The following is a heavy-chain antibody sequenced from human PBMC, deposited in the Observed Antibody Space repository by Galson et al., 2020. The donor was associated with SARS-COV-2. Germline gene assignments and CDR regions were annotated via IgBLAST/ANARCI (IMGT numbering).Heavy chain of an antibody. V-gene: IGHV1-69*06. CDR1: GGIFAGYG. D-gene: IGHD2-15*01. Sequence: SVKVSCKTIGGIFAGYGLHWIRQAPGQGLEWMGRFIPVFGTTVYSPKFQGRVTITADKSTSTVFLEVTSLRSEDTAIYYCARGKRYCNDNVCPESGLDPWGQGTQVTVSS. CDR3: ARGKRYCNDNVCPESGLDP. CDR2: FIPVFGTT. J-gene: IGHJ5*02.